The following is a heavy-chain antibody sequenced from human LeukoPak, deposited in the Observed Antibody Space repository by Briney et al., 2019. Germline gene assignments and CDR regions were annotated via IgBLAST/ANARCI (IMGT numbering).Heavy chain of an antibody. CDR1: GGSISSYY. D-gene: IGHD6-6*01. J-gene: IGHJ4*02. CDR3: ATRIGGGSSYCFDY. Sequence: SETLSLTCTVSGGSISSYYWSWIRQPAGKGLEWIGRIQNTGSTNYNPSLKSRVTMSLDTSKNQFSLKVSSVTAADTAVYFCATRIGGGSSYCFDYWGQGTLVTVSS. CDR2: IQNTGST. V-gene: IGHV4-4*07.